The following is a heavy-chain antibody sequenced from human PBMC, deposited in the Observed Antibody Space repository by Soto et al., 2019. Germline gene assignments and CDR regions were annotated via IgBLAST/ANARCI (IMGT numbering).Heavy chain of an antibody. CDR2: IIPIFGTA. CDR3: ARKVLGSSRSVASSHQAYNWFDP. Sequence: QVQLVQSGAEVKKPGSSVKVSCKASGGTFSSYAISWVRQAPGQGLEWMGGIIPIFGTANYAQKFQGRVTITADESTSTADMELSSLRSEDTAVYYCARKVLGSSRSVASSHQAYNWFDPWGQGTLVTVSS. D-gene: IGHD2-2*01. J-gene: IGHJ5*02. V-gene: IGHV1-69*01. CDR1: GGTFSSYA.